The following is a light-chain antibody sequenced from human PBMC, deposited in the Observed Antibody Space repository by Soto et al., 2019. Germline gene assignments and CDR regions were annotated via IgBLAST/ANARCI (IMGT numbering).Light chain of an antibody. CDR1: QDISTW. J-gene: IGKJ1*01. CDR2: AAS. CDR3: QQYSSYLWT. V-gene: IGKV1-12*01. Sequence: DIQLTQSPSSVSAFVGDRITITCRCSQDISTWVAWYQLKPGKAPKLLIYAASKLQSGVPSRFSGSGSGTDFPLTISSLQPDDFAVYYCQQYSSYLWTFGQGTKVDIK.